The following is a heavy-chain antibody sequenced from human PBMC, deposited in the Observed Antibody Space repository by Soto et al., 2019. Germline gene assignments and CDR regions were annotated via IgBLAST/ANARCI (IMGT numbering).Heavy chain of an antibody. J-gene: IGHJ6*02. CDR1: GFTFSSYA. V-gene: IGHV3-30-3*01. D-gene: IGHD3-10*01. Sequence: QVQLVESGGGVVQPGRSLRLSCAASGFTFSSYAMHWVRQAPGKGLEWVAVISYDGSNKYYADSVKGRFTISRDNSKNTLYLQMNSLRAEDTAVYYCANWENLRVRGVNIPVYGMDVWGQGTTVTVSS. CDR2: ISYDGSNK. CDR3: ANWENLRVRGVNIPVYGMDV.